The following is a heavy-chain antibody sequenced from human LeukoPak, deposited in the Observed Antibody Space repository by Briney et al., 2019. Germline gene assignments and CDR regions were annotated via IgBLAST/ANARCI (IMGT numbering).Heavy chain of an antibody. CDR2: IYYSGST. Sequence: SETLSLTCTVSGGSISSYYWSWIRQPPGKGLEWIGYIYYSGSTNYNPSLKSRVTISVDTSENQFSLKLSSVTAADTAVYYCARRLRSSSGHFDYWGQGTLVTVSS. CDR3: ARRLRSSSGHFDY. CDR1: GGSISSYY. J-gene: IGHJ4*02. D-gene: IGHD6-6*01. V-gene: IGHV4-59*01.